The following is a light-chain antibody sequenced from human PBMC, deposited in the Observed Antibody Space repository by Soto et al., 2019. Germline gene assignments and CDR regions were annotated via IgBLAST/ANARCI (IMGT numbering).Light chain of an antibody. CDR2: GAS. Sequence: IKINQAPPYRSAYVGDRVTISCRASLGIANYVLWYQQRPGKVPKLLIYGASSLLSGVPSRFSGSGSGTDCTLPISRLQPEDFGTYYCQKYNSDMWTFGQGTQVEIK. V-gene: IGKV1-27*01. J-gene: IGKJ1*01. CDR3: QKYNSDMWT. CDR1: LGIANY.